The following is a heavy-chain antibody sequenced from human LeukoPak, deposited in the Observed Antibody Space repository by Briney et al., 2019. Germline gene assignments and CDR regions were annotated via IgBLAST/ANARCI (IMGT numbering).Heavy chain of an antibody. CDR1: GYSFTSYW. J-gene: IGHJ5*02. Sequence: ESLKISCKGSGYSFTSYWIGWVRQMPGKGLEWMGIIYPGDSDTRYSPSFQGQVTISADKSISTAYLQWSSLKASDTAMYYCARRGDSSGYYYSEDWFDPWGQGTLVTVSS. CDR2: IYPGDSDT. D-gene: IGHD3-22*01. V-gene: IGHV5-51*01. CDR3: ARRGDSSGYYYSEDWFDP.